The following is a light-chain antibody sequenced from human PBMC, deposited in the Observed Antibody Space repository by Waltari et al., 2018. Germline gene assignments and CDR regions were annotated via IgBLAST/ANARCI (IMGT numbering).Light chain of an antibody. Sequence: DIVMTPPPHSLAVSLGERATIHCNSSRSVLYSPNNKNYLSWYQQKPGQPPKLLIYWASTRESGVPDRFSGSGSGTDFTLTISSLQAEDVALYYCQQFYGSPFTFGGGTKVEIK. CDR1: RSVLYSPNNKNY. J-gene: IGKJ4*01. CDR2: WAS. CDR3: QQFYGSPFT. V-gene: IGKV4-1*01.